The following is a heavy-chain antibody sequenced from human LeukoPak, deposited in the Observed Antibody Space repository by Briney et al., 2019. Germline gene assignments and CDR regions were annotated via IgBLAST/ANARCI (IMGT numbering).Heavy chain of an antibody. CDR1: GFTFSSYA. CDR2: ISGSGGST. Sequence: GGSLRLSCAASGFTFSSYAMSWVRQAPGKGLEWVSAISGSGGSTYYADSVKGRFTISRDNSKNTLYLQMNSLRAEDTAVYYCAKPDYYDSSGPYSYYYGMDVWGQGTTVTVPS. V-gene: IGHV3-23*01. CDR3: AKPDYYDSSGPYSYYYGMDV. J-gene: IGHJ6*02. D-gene: IGHD3-22*01.